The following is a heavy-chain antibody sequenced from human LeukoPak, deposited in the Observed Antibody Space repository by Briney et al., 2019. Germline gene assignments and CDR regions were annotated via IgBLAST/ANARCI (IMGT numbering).Heavy chain of an antibody. V-gene: IGHV3-66*01. D-gene: IGHD4-17*01. Sequence: GGSLRLSCAASGFTVSSNYMSWVRQAPGKGLEWVSVIYSGGSTYYADSVKGRITISRDNSKNTLYLQMNSLRAEDTAVYYCARLTDYGDYFDYWGQGTLVTVSS. CDR1: GFTVSSNY. CDR3: ARLTDYGDYFDY. CDR2: IYSGGST. J-gene: IGHJ4*02.